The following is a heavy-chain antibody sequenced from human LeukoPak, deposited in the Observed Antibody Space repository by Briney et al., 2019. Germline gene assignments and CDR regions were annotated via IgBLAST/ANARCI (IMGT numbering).Heavy chain of an antibody. V-gene: IGHV3-9*01. CDR1: GFTFDDYA. J-gene: IGHJ4*02. Sequence: GGCLRLSFAAFGFTFDDYAMAWVRQAPGKGLGRVLGISWNSGSIAYADSVKGRFTISRDNAKNSLYLQMNSLRAEDTALYYCAKGDCSSTSCPPDYWGQGTLVTVSS. CDR2: ISWNSGSI. D-gene: IGHD2-2*01. CDR3: AKGDCSSTSCPPDY.